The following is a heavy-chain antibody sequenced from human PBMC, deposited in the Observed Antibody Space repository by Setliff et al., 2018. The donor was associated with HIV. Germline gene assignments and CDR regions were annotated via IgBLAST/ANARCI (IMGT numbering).Heavy chain of an antibody. Sequence: ASVKVSCKASGYTFNNYDIHWVRQATGEGLEWMGWMNPKTGNTGYAQKFQDRGTLTRNTSISIAYMELSGLTSEDTAVYYCARALAGGPYYDFWSGSYRDQYNYMDVWGKGTKVTSP. D-gene: IGHD3-3*01. J-gene: IGHJ6*03. V-gene: IGHV1-8*02. CDR2: MNPKTGNT. CDR1: GYTFNNYD. CDR3: ARALAGGPYYDFWSGSYRDQYNYMDV.